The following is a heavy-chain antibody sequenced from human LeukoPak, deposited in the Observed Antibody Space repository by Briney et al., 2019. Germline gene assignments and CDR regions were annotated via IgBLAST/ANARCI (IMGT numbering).Heavy chain of an antibody. CDR1: GCIFSTYA. Sequence: PGGSLRLSCAASGCIFSTYAMSWVRQAPGKGLEWVSAISGSGGSTYYADSVKGRFTISRDNSKNTLYLQMNSLRAEDTAVYYCAKALRDLREYWGQGTLVTVSS. J-gene: IGHJ4*02. CDR3: AKALRDLREY. CDR2: ISGSGGST. D-gene: IGHD2-21*02. V-gene: IGHV3-23*01.